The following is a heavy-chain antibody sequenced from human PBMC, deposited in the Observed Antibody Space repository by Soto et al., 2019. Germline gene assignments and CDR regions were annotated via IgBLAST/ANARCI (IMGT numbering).Heavy chain of an antibody. D-gene: IGHD4-17*01. CDR2: IYYSGST. J-gene: IGHJ4*02. CDR3: ARQGDYGDYSFDY. V-gene: IGHV4-39*01. Sequence: PSETLSLTCTVSGGSISSSSYYWGWIRQPPGKGLEWIGSIYYSGSTYYNPSLKSRVTISVDTSKNQFSLKPSSVTAADTAVYYCARQGDYGDYSFDYWGQGTLVTVSS. CDR1: GGSISSSSYY.